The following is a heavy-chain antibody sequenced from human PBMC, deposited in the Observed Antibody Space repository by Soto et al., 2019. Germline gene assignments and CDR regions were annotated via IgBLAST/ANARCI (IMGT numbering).Heavy chain of an antibody. Sequence: HPGGSLRLSCAASGFTVSSNYMSWVRQAPGKGLEWVSVIYSGGSTYYADSVKGRFTISRDNSKNTLYLQMNSLRAEDTAVYYCARWQWSGWGSADYGMDVWGQGTTVTVSS. CDR2: IYSGGST. CDR3: ARWQWSGWGSADYGMDV. J-gene: IGHJ6*02. CDR1: GFTVSSNY. V-gene: IGHV3-53*01. D-gene: IGHD7-27*01.